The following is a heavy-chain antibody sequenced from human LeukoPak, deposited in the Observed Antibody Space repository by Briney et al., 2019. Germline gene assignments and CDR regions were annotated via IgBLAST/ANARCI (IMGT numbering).Heavy chain of an antibody. CDR1: GGTFSSYA. V-gene: IGHV1-69*06. CDR3: ARDMDSGPDFFDY. D-gene: IGHD1-26*01. Sequence: ASVKVSCKASGGTFSSYAISWVRQAPGQGLEWMGGIIPIFGTANYAQKFQGRVTITADKSTSTVYMELSSLRSEDTAVYYCARDMDSGPDFFDYWGLGTLVTVSS. CDR2: IIPIFGTA. J-gene: IGHJ4*02.